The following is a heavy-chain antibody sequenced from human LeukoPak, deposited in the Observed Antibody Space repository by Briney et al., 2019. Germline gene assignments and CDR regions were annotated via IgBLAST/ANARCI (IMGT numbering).Heavy chain of an antibody. CDR3: ARYCTNGVCYTGSNLDY. Sequence: SETLSLTCTVSGGSISSYYWSWIRQPPGKGLEWIGSIYHSGSTYYNPSLKSRVTISVDTSKNQFSLKLSSVTAADTAVYYCARYCTNGVCYTGSNLDYWGQGTLVTVSS. CDR1: GGSISSYY. V-gene: IGHV4-59*08. CDR2: IYHSGST. D-gene: IGHD2-8*01. J-gene: IGHJ4*02.